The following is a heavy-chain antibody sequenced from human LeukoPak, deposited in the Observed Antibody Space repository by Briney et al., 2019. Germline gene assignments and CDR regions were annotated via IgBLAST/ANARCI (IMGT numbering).Heavy chain of an antibody. D-gene: IGHD6-13*01. Sequence: GESLKISCKGSGYSFTSYWIGWVRQMPGKGLERMGISYPGDSDTRYSPSFQGQVTISADKSFSTAYLQWSSLKASDTAMYYCARHVAPYSSSWYVDYWGQGTLVTVSS. V-gene: IGHV5-51*01. CDR1: GYSFTSYW. CDR2: SYPGDSDT. J-gene: IGHJ4*02. CDR3: ARHVAPYSSSWYVDY.